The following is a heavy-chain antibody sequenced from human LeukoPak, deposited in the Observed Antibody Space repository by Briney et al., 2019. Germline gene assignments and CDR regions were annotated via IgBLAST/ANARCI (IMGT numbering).Heavy chain of an antibody. CDR1: GGSVSNSNYY. D-gene: IGHD2-15*01. V-gene: IGHV4-39*01. CDR2: IYYSGST. Sequence: SETLSLTCTVSGGSVSNSNYYCGWVRQPPGKGLEWIGSIYYSGSTYYNPSLKSRVTISVDTSKNQFSLKLSSVTAADTAVYYCARQRGYCSGGSCYGMFDYWGQGTLVSVSS. CDR3: ARQRGYCSGGSCYGMFDY. J-gene: IGHJ4*02.